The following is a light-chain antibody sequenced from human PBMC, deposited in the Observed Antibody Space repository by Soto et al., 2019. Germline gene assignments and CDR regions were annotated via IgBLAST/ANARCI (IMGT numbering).Light chain of an antibody. CDR2: GAS. V-gene: IGKV3-20*01. CDR1: QSVSSNY. Sequence: EIVLTQSPGTLSLSPGERATLSCRASQSVSSNYLAWYQQKPGQAPRLLIYGASTRATGIPDRFSVSGSGTDFTLTISRLEPEDFAVYYCQQYGSSPYTFGQGTKVEIK. J-gene: IGKJ1*01. CDR3: QQYGSSPYT.